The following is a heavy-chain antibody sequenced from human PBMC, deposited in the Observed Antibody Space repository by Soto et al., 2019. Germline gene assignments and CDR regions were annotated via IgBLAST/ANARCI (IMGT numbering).Heavy chain of an antibody. J-gene: IGHJ6*02. Sequence: SETLSLTCTVSGDSITSNSYFWAWIRQPPGKGLKWIGSIYYSGSTNYNPSLKSRVTISVDTSKNQFSLKLSSVTAADTAVYYCARASVTTYYYYGMDVWGQGTTVTVSS. CDR1: GDSITSNSYF. CDR3: ARASVTTYYYYGMDV. D-gene: IGHD4-4*01. CDR2: IYYSGST. V-gene: IGHV4-39*07.